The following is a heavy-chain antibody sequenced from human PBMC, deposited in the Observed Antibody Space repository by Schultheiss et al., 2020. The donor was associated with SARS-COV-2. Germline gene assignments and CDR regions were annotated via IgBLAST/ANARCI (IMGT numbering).Heavy chain of an antibody. V-gene: IGHV4-59*01. D-gene: IGHD3-9*01. CDR2: INHSGST. CDR3: AKDISRYFPSSVWFDP. CDR1: GGSISSYY. Sequence: SQTLSLTCTVSGGSISSYYWSWIRQPPGKGLEWIGEINHSGSTYYSPSLKSRVTMSVDTSKNQFSLKLSSVTAADTALYYCAKDISRYFPSSVWFDPWGQGTLVTVSS. J-gene: IGHJ5*02.